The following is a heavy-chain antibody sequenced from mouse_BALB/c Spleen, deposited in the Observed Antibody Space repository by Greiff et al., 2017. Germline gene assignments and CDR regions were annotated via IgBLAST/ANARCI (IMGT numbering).Heavy chain of an antibody. D-gene: IGHD2-14*01. CDR3: ARRYRYDGFDY. J-gene: IGHJ2*01. CDR1: GYSFTGYF. CDR2: INPYNGDT. Sequence: VQLQQSGPELVKPGASVKISCKASGYSFTGYFMNWVMQSHGKSLEWIGRINPYNGDTFYNQKFKGKATLTVDKSSSTAHMELRSLASEDSAVYYCARRYRYDGFDYWGQGTTLTVSS. V-gene: IGHV1-20*02.